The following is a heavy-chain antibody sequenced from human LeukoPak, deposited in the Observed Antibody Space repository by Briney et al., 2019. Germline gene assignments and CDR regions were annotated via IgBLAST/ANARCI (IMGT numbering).Heavy chain of an antibody. D-gene: IGHD3-10*01. V-gene: IGHV3-9*01. CDR2: ISWNSGSI. J-gene: IGHJ4*02. CDR3: AHGGSGNFDY. Sequence: PGRSLRLSCAASGFTFDDFAIHWVRQAPGRGLEWVSGISWNSGSIDYADSVKGRFTISRDNAKNSLYLQMNSLRAEDTALYYCAHGGSGNFDYWGQGTLVTVSS. CDR1: GFTFDDFA.